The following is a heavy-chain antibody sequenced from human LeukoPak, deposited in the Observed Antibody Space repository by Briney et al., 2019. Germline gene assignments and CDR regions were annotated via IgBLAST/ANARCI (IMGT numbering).Heavy chain of an antibody. CDR1: GGSISSYY. J-gene: IGHJ6*03. CDR3: ARGYNWGSPTRNFYYLDV. V-gene: IGHV4-4*07. CDR2: IYTSGST. Sequence: SGTLSLTCTVSGGSISSYYWSLIRQPAGKGLEWIGRIYTSGSTNYNPSLKSRVTMSVDTSKNQFSLKLRSVTAADTAVYYCARGYNWGSPTRNFYYLDVWGKGTTVTVSS. D-gene: IGHD7-27*01.